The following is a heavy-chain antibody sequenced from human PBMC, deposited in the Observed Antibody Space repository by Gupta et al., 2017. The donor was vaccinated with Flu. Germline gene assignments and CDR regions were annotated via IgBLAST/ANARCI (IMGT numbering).Heavy chain of an antibody. CDR3: VGHFSDRDAFDI. CDR2: ISSSSSYI. V-gene: IGHV3-21*01. D-gene: IGHD2/OR15-2a*01. Sequence: EEQLVESGGGLVKPGGSLRPSCAAAELPFHLYHLTWIRQAPGKGPEVVSSISSSSSYIYDADSVKGRFTISGDNAENSLFLQMNSLRAEDTAVYYCVGHFSDRDAFDIWGQGTMVTV. J-gene: IGHJ3*02. CDR1: ELPFHLYH.